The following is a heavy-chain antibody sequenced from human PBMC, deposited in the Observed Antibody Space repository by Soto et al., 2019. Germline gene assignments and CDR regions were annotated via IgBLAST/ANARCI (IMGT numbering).Heavy chain of an antibody. Sequence: KPSETLSLTCTVSGGSISSSSYYWAWIRQPPGKGLEWIGSIFYTGGTYYNPSLKSRITMSADMSKNQFSLNLSSVTAADAAVYYCSTFSSGFYCMDVWGQGTTVTVSS. CDR3: STFSSGFYCMDV. J-gene: IGHJ6*02. CDR2: IFYTGGT. D-gene: IGHD3-22*01. CDR1: GGSISSSSYY. V-gene: IGHV4-39*01.